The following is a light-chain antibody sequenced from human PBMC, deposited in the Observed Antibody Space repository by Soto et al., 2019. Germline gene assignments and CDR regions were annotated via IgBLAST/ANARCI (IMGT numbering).Light chain of an antibody. Sequence: DIQMTQSPSSLSASIGDRVSIICRASESIRIHLNWYQQKPGKAPTLLIYAASNLQSGVPSRFRGSRSGTEFTLKISSLQPDDFATYYCQQYNSYPLTFGGGTKVDI. CDR2: AAS. CDR1: ESIRIH. J-gene: IGKJ4*01. V-gene: IGKV1-17*01. CDR3: QQYNSYPLT.